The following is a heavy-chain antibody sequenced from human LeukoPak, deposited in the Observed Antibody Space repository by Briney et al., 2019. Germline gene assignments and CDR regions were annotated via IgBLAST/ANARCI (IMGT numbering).Heavy chain of an antibody. J-gene: IGHJ3*02. CDR3: ARDSRDGYNRGAFDI. CDR1: GFTFSSYW. Sequence: GGSLRLSCAASGFTFSSYWMHWVRQAPGKGLVWVSRINSDGGSTYYADSVKGRFTISRDNSKNTLYHQMNSLRAEDTAVYYCARDSRDGYNRGAFDIWGQGTMVTVSS. D-gene: IGHD5-24*01. V-gene: IGHV3-74*01. CDR2: INSDGGST.